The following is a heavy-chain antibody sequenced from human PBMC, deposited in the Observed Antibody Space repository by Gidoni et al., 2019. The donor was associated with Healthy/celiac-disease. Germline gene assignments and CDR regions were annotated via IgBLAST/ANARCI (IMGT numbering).Heavy chain of an antibody. V-gene: IGHV3-9*01. J-gene: IGHJ4*02. Sequence: EVQLVESGGGLVQPGRSLRLSCAASGFTFDDYAMHWVRQAPGKGLEWVSGISWNSGSIGYADSVKGRFTISRDNAKNSLYLQMNSLRAEDTALYYCAKDTVSSAASAGLDYWGQGTLVTVSS. CDR3: AKDTVSSAASAGLDY. D-gene: IGHD6-19*01. CDR2: ISWNSGSI. CDR1: GFTFDDYA.